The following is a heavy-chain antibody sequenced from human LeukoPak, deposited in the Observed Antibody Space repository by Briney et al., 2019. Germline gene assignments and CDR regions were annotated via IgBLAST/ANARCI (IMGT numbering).Heavy chain of an antibody. Sequence: GGPLRLSCAPSGFTFSSYAMNWVRQAPGKGLEWVSAISGSGGSTYYADSVKGRFTISRDNSKNTLYLQMNSLRAEDTAVYYCAKVADYGDYFDYWGLGTLVTVSS. CDR3: AKVADYGDYFDY. CDR1: GFTFSSYA. V-gene: IGHV3-23*01. D-gene: IGHD4-17*01. CDR2: ISGSGGST. J-gene: IGHJ4*02.